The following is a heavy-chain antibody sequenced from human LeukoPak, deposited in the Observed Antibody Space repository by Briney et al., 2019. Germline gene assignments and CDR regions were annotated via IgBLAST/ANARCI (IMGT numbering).Heavy chain of an antibody. CDR1: GGPISTYY. D-gene: IGHD6-19*01. CDR2: IYYSGST. V-gene: IGHV4-59*01. J-gene: IGHJ4*02. Sequence: SETLSLTCTVSGGPISTYYWSWIRQPPGKGLEWIGYIYYSGSTNYNPSLKSRVTISIDTSKNQFSLNLSSVTAADTAVYYCARSERYSSGWYFYFDYWGQGTLVTVSS. CDR3: ARSERYSSGWYFYFDY.